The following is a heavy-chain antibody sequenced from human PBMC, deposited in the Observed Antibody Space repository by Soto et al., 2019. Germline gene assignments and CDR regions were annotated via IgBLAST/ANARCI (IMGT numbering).Heavy chain of an antibody. D-gene: IGHD6-13*01. V-gene: IGHV4-34*01. CDR1: GGSFSGYY. Sequence: QVQLQQWGAGLLKPSETLSLTCAVYGGSFSGYYWSWIRQPPGKGLEWIGEINHSGSTNYNPSLKSRVTISVDPSQNQFSLKLSSVTAADTAVYYCARGSVPEAGTVLWGQGTLVTVSS. J-gene: IGHJ4*02. CDR2: INHSGST. CDR3: ARGSVPEAGTVL.